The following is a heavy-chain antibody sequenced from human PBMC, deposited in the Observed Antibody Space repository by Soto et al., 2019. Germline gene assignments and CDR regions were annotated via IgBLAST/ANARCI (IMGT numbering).Heavy chain of an antibody. D-gene: IGHD4-17*01. CDR1: GFTFTSSA. CDR3: AADRGVTPTTVFDY. J-gene: IGHJ4*02. V-gene: IGHV1-58*01. CDR2: IVVGSGNT. Sequence: ASVKVSCKASGFTFTSSAVQWVRQARGQRLEWIGWIVVGSGNTNYAQKFQERVTITRDMSTSTAYMELSSLRSEDTAVYYCAADRGVTPTTVFDYWGQGTLVTVSS.